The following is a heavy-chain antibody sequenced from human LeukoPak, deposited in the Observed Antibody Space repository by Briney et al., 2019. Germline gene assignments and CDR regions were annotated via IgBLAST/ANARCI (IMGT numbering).Heavy chain of an antibody. CDR2: INYSGGST. CDR3: SRLIAARTPYYFDY. CDR1: GFTFSSAW. Sequence: PGGSLRLSCTASGFTFSSAWMNWVRQAPGKGLEWVSGINYSGGSTYYADSVKGRFTISRDNSKNTLYLQMNNLRAEDTAVYYCSRLIAARTPYYFDYWGQGTLVTVSS. J-gene: IGHJ4*02. D-gene: IGHD6-6*01. V-gene: IGHV3-23*01.